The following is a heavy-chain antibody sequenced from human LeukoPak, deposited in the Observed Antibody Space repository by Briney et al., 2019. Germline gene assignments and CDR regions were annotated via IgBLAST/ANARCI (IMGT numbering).Heavy chain of an antibody. Sequence: ASVKVSCKASGYTFTSYYMHWVRQAPGQGLEWMGWINPNSGGTNYTQKFQGRVTMTSDTSISTAYMELRRLTSDDTAVYYCARGWAFDFAGYYFALGYWGQGTLVPVSS. CDR2: INPNSGGT. D-gene: IGHD3-22*01. CDR1: GYTFTSYY. J-gene: IGHJ4*02. V-gene: IGHV1-2*02. CDR3: ARGWAFDFAGYYFALGY.